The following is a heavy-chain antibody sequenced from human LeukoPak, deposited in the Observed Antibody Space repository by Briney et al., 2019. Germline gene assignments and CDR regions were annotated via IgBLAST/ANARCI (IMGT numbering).Heavy chain of an antibody. J-gene: IGHJ4*02. CDR2: IIPILGIA. CDR3: ARDPGTVTAGDY. V-gene: IGHV1-69*04. CDR1: GGTFGSYA. Sequence: SVKVSCKASGGTFGSYAISWVRQAPGQGLEWMGRIIPILGIANYAQKFQGRVTITADKSTSTAYMELSSLRSEDTAVYYCARDPGTVTAGDYWGQGTLVTVSS. D-gene: IGHD4-17*01.